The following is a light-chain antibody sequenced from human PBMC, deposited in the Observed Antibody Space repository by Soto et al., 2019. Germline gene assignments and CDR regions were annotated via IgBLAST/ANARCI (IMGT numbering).Light chain of an antibody. V-gene: IGLV2-14*03. CDR3: SSYTSSTTLVL. CDR1: SSDVGGYNY. Sequence: QSALTQPASVSGSPGQSITISCTGTSSDVGGYNYVSWYQQHPGKAPKLVIYDVGNRPSGVSNRFSGSKSGSTASLTISGLQAEDEADYYCSSYTSSTTLVLFGGGTKVTVL. J-gene: IGLJ2*01. CDR2: DVG.